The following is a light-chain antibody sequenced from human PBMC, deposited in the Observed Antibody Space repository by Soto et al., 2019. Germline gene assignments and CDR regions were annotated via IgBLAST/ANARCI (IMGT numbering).Light chain of an antibody. CDR2: GAS. CDR3: QQYNNWPPTWT. J-gene: IGKJ1*01. CDR1: QSVSSSY. V-gene: IGKV3-20*01. Sequence: EIVLTQSPGTLSLSPGDRATLSCRASQSVSSSYLAWYQQKPGQAPRLLIYGASSRATGIPGRFSGSGSGTDFSLTISSLQSEDFAVYYCQQYNNWPPTWTFGQGTKVDIK.